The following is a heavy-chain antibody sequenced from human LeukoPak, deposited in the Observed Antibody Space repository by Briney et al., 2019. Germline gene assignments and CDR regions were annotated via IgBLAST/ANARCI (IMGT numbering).Heavy chain of an antibody. V-gene: IGHV4-34*01. CDR3: ARRKGIVVVPAVRGAFDY. D-gene: IGHD2-2*01. J-gene: IGHJ4*02. CDR2: INHSGSS. Sequence: PSETLSLTCAVYGGSFSGYYWSWLRQPPGKGLEWMGEINHSGSSNYNPSLKSRVTISVDTSTNQFSLKLSSVTAADTAVYYCARRKGIVVVPAVRGAFDYWGQGTLVTVSS. CDR1: GGSFSGYY.